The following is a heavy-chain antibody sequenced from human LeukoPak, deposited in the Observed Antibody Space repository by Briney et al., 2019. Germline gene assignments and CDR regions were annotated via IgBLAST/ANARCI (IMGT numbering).Heavy chain of an antibody. D-gene: IGHD3-22*01. CDR3: EKVLFSRVVVVNPFDY. Sequence: GRSLRLSCAASGFTFSSYAMSWVRQAPGKGLEWVSAISGSGGSTYYADSVKGRFTISRDISKNTLYLQMNSLRAEDTAVYYCEKVLFSRVVVVNPFDYWGQGTLVTVSS. V-gene: IGHV3-23*01. CDR2: ISGSGGST. J-gene: IGHJ4*02. CDR1: GFTFSSYA.